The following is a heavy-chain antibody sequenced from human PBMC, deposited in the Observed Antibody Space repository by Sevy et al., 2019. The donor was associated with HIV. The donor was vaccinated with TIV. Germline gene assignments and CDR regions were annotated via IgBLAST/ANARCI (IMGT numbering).Heavy chain of an antibody. J-gene: IGHJ4*02. CDR1: GYTFTGYY. CDR2: INPNSGGT. CDR3: ARDNRYSYGYQADY. V-gene: IGHV1-2*02. D-gene: IGHD5-18*01. Sequence: ASVKVSCKASGYTFTGYYMHWVRQAPGQGLEWMGWINPNSGGTNYAQKFQGRVTMTRDTSISTAYMELSRLRSDDTAVYYCARDNRYSYGYQADYWGQGTLVTVSS.